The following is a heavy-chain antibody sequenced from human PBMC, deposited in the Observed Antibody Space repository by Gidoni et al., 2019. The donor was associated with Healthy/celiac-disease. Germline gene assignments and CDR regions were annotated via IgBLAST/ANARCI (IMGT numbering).Heavy chain of an antibody. D-gene: IGHD6-6*01. V-gene: IGHV3-21*01. CDR1: GFTFSTYS. J-gene: IGHJ4*02. CDR2: ISSSSSYI. Sequence: EVQLVESGGGLVKPGGSLRLSCDASGFTFSTYSMNWVRQAPGKGLEWVSSISSSSSYIYYADSVKGRFTISRDNAKNSLYLQMNSLRAEDTAVYYCARDGAEQLGLEYYFDYWGQGTLVTVSS. CDR3: ARDGAEQLGLEYYFDY.